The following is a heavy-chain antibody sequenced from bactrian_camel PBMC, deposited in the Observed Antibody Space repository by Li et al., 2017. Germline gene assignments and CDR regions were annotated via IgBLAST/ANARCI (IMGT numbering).Heavy chain of an antibody. CDR3: VAATRPVGGNCPIFVSYNA. CDR2: IDSASASK. D-gene: IGHD7*01. CDR1: GGTSGYC. V-gene: IGHV3S53*01. Sequence: HVQLVESGGGSVEAGGSLTLSCSVSGGTSGYCLLWFRQAPGTEREGVAVIDSASASKNYAASVKGRFTISQDNAKRTVYLRMNALKPEDSAMYYCVAATRPVGGNCPIFVSYNAWGQGTQVTVS. J-gene: IGHJ4*01.